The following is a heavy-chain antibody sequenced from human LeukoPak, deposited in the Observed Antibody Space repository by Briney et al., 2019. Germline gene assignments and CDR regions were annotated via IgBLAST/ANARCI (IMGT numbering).Heavy chain of an antibody. Sequence: SETLSLTCGDSGGSFSGYYWNWIRQAPGKGLEWLGEVQHRGRINYNPSLKSRVTMSLDTSKNQFSLKLSSVTAADTGVYYCASESSEYYEDYWGQGTLVIVSS. D-gene: IGHD3-22*01. V-gene: IGHV4-34*01. CDR3: ASESSEYYEDY. CDR2: VQHRGRI. CDR1: GGSFSGYY. J-gene: IGHJ4*02.